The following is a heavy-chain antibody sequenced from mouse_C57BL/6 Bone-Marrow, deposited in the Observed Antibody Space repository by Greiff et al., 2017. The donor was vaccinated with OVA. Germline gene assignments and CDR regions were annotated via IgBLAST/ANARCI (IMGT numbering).Heavy chain of an antibody. J-gene: IGHJ4*01. CDR3: ARDYYGSSHYYAMDY. Sequence: QVTLKESGPGILQPSQTLSLTCSFSGFSLSTFGMGVGWIRQPSGKGLEWLAHIWWDDDKYYNPALKSRLTISKDTSKNQVFLKIANVDTADTATYYCARDYYGSSHYYAMDYWGQGTSVTVSS. CDR1: GFSLSTFGMG. V-gene: IGHV8-8*01. CDR2: IWWDDDK. D-gene: IGHD1-1*01.